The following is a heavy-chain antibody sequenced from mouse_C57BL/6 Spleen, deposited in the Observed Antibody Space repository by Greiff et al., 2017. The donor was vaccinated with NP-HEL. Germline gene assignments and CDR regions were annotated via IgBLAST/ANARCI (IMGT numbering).Heavy chain of an antibody. V-gene: IGHV1-81*01. D-gene: IGHD6-1*01. Sequence: VHVKQSGAELARPGASVKLSCKASGYTFTSYGISWVKQRTGQGLEWIGELYPRSGNTYYNEKFKGKATLTAHTSSSTAYMELRSLTSEDSAVYFCARSPSPGDYAMDYWGQGTSVTVSS. CDR3: ARSPSPGDYAMDY. J-gene: IGHJ4*01. CDR1: GYTFTSYG. CDR2: LYPRSGNT.